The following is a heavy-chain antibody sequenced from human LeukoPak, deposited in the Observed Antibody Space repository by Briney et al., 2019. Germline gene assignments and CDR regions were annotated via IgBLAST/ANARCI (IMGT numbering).Heavy chain of an antibody. V-gene: IGHV3-53*01. Sequence: GGSLRLSCAASGFTVSTNYMSWVRQAPGKGLEWVSLIYSGGSTYYAESVKGRFTISRDNSKNTLYLQMNSLKAEDTAVYYCARDVAEDYYYYYKDVWGKGTTVTVSS. CDR1: GFTVSTNY. CDR2: IYSGGST. CDR3: ARDVAEDYYYYYKDV. J-gene: IGHJ6*03.